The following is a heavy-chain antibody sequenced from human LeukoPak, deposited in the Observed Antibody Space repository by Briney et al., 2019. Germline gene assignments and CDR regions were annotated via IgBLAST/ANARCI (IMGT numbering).Heavy chain of an antibody. D-gene: IGHD3-22*01. J-gene: IGHJ4*02. V-gene: IGHV3-21*01. CDR2: ISSSSSYI. Sequence: GGSLRLSCAASGFTFSSYAMSWVRQAPGKGLEWVSSISSSSSYIYYADSVKGRITISRDNAKNSLYLQMNSLRAEDTAVYYCARAPDDSSGYYPYYFDYWGQGTLVTVSS. CDR3: ARAPDDSSGYYPYYFDY. CDR1: GFTFSSYA.